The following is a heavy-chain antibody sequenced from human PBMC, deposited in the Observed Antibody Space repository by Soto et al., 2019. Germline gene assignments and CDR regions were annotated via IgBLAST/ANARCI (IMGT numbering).Heavy chain of an antibody. CDR1: GGSISSAGHY. CDR3: SSDQRFLESXGGYDYYAIDV. V-gene: IGHV4-31*03. D-gene: IGHD3-3*01. CDR2: IYYSGTT. Sequence: PSETLSFTCTVSGGSISSAGHYLRWILEQPGEGVEWIVYIYYSGTTYWNPSIKSRATISLGTSKNQFSLSLRYVTAADTAVYYSSSDQRFLESXGGYDYYAIDVWAQGTTVT. J-gene: IGHJ6*02.